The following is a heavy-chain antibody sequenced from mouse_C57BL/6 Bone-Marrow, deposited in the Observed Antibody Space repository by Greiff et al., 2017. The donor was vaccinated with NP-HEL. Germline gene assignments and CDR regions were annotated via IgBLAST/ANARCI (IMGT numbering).Heavy chain of an antibody. D-gene: IGHD1-1*01. CDR3: TTWDYCGGDY. J-gene: IGHJ2*01. V-gene: IGHV14-4*01. CDR1: GFNIKDDY. CDR2: IDPENGDT. Sequence: VQLQQSGAELVRPGASVKLSCTASGFNIKDDYMHWVKQRPEQGLEWIGWIDPENGDTEYASKFQGKATITADTSSNTAYLQLSSLTSEDTAVYYCTTWDYCGGDYWGQGTTLTVTS.